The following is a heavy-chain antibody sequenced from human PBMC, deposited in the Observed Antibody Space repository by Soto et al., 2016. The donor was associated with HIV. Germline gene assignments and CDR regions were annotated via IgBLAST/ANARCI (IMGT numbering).Heavy chain of an antibody. CDR3: ASDLTVTTYWYFDL. CDR2: ISSSSSYI. J-gene: IGHJ2*01. V-gene: IGHV3-21*01. CDR1: GFTFSSYS. Sequence: EVQLVESGGGLVKPGGSLRLSCAASGFTFSSYSMNWVRQAPGKGLEWVSSISSSSSYIYYADSVKGRFTISRDNAKNSLYLQMNSLRAEDTAVYYCASDLTVTTYWYFDLWGRGTLVTVSS. D-gene: IGHD4-17*01.